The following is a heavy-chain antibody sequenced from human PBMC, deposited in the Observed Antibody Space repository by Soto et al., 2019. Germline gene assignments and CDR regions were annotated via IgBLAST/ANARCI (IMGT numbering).Heavy chain of an antibody. CDR2: VYYSGST. J-gene: IGHJ4*02. V-gene: IGHV4-30-4*01. D-gene: IGHD2-15*01. CDR3: ARGSKGGLGRPLDY. Sequence: SSETLSLTCTVSGGSISSGDYYWSWIRQPPGKGLEWIGYVYYSGSTYYNPSLKSRVTISVDTSKNQFSLKLSSVTAADTAVYYCARGSKGGLGRPLDYWGQGTLVTVSS. CDR1: GGSISSGDYY.